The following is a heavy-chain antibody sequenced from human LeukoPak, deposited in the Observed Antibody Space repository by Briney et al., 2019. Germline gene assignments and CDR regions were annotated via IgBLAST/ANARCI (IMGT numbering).Heavy chain of an antibody. Sequence: PGGSLRLSCAASGFTFSSYGMSWVRQAPGKGLEWGSAISGSGDSTYYADSVKGRFTISRDNAKNSLYLQMNSLRAEDTAVYYCAELGITMIGGVWGKGTTVTISS. D-gene: IGHD3-10*02. V-gene: IGHV3-23*01. J-gene: IGHJ6*04. CDR2: ISGSGDST. CDR1: GFTFSSYG. CDR3: AELGITMIGGV.